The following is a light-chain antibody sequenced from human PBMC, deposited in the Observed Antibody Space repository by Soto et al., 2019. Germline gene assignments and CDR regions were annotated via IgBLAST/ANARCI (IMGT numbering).Light chain of an antibody. V-gene: IGKV3-15*01. CDR2: DAS. J-gene: IGKJ1*01. Sequence: EIVLTQSPGTLSLSPGERATLSCRASQSVSNNYLAWYQQKPGQAPRLLIYDASTRATGIPDRFSGSGSETEFTLTISSLQSEDYAIYYCQQYNNWPPWTFGQGTKVDIK. CDR1: QSVSNN. CDR3: QQYNNWPPWT.